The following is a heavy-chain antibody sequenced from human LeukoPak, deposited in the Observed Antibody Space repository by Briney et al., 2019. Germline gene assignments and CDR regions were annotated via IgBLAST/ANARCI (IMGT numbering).Heavy chain of an antibody. J-gene: IGHJ4*02. V-gene: IGHV4-31*03. CDR2: IYYSGST. D-gene: IGHD7-27*01. CDR3: ARVDSGRLDY. Sequence: PSETLSLTCTVSGGSISSGGYYWSWLRQHPGKGLEWIGYIYYSGSTYYNPSLKSRATISVDTSKNQFSLKLSSVTAADTAVYYCARVDSGRLDYWGQGTLVTVSS. CDR1: GGSISSGGYY.